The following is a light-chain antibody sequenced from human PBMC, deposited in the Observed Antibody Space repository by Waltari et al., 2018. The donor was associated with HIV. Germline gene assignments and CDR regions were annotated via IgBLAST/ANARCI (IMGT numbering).Light chain of an antibody. J-gene: IGKJ1*01. V-gene: IGKV3-11*01. Sequence: EIVLTQSPVTLSLSPGEGANLSYSDSQNIRNYLGWYQQRSGQPPRLLIYAASTRATGIPARFTGSGSGTDFTLTIDSLEPEDFAMYYCQQRSNWPGTFGPGTRVDVK. CDR1: QNIRNY. CDR3: QQRSNWPGT. CDR2: AAS.